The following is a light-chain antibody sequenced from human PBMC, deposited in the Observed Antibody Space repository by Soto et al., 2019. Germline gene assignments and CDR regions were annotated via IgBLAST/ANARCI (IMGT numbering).Light chain of an antibody. CDR2: SDD. V-gene: IGLV1-44*01. J-gene: IGLJ3*02. CDR3: AAWDDNLNGPL. Sequence: QSALTQPPSLSGTPGQRVTISCSGSNSNIGRYSVNWYQHFPGTAPKILIYSDDERPSGVPDRFSGSKSGTSASLDISGLQSEDEAGYYCAAWDDNLNGPLFGGGTKLTVL. CDR1: NSNIGRYS.